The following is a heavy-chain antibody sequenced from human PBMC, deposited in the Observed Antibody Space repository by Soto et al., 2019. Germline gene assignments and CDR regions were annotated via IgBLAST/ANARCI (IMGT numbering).Heavy chain of an antibody. Sequence: QVQLVESGGGVVQPGRSLRLSCAASGFTFSSYGMHWVRQAPGKGLEWVAVIWYDGSNKYYADSVKGRFTISRDNSKNTLYLQMNSLRAEDTAVYYCARDPFLMVLLGSYYYYGMDVWGQGTTVTVSS. CDR2: IWYDGSNK. CDR1: GFTFSSYG. D-gene: IGHD2-15*01. V-gene: IGHV3-33*01. CDR3: ARDPFLMVLLGSYYYYGMDV. J-gene: IGHJ6*02.